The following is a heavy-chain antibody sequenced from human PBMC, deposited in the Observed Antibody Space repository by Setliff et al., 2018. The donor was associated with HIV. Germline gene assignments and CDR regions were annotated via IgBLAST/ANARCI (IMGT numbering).Heavy chain of an antibody. CDR2: ISFSGSYI. J-gene: IGHJ5*02. Sequence: GGSLRLSCAASGFTFSSYSMNWVRQARGRGLEWVSSISFSGSYIYYADSVKGRFTISRDNAKNSLYLQMNSLRAEDTAVYYCARDHRPYFYDKAWFDPWGQGTLVTVSS. D-gene: IGHD3-22*01. V-gene: IGHV3-21*01. CDR3: ARDHRPYFYDKAWFDP. CDR1: GFTFSSYS.